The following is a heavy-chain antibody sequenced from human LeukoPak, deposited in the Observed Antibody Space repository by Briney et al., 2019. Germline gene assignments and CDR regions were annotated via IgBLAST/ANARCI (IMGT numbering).Heavy chain of an antibody. CDR2: MNPDSGNT. Sequence: GASVKVSCKASGYTFTSYDINWVRQATGQGLEWMGWMNPDSGNTGYAQKFQGRVTMTRATSITTAYMELSSLKSEDTAVYYCARAVRYCSSASCSSGGYYFDYWGQGTLVTVSS. J-gene: IGHJ4*02. V-gene: IGHV1-8*01. CDR3: ARAVRYCSSASCSSGGYYFDY. D-gene: IGHD2-2*01. CDR1: GYTFTSYD.